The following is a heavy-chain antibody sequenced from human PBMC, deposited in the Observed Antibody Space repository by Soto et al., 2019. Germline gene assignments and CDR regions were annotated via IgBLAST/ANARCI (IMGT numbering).Heavy chain of an antibody. V-gene: IGHV1-69*01. CDR2: IIPLFGTT. CDR3: ARALVVADGGVPGFSWFDR. Sequence: QVQLVQSGAEVKKPGSSVRVSCKASGVTFSNSGLCWVRQAPGQGLEWMGGIIPLFGTTDYAQGFQGRVTITADESSSTAHMELSGLRSDDTAVYYCARALVVADGGVPGFSWFDRWGQGNRVTVSS. CDR1: GVTFSNSG. J-gene: IGHJ5*02. D-gene: IGHD2-15*01.